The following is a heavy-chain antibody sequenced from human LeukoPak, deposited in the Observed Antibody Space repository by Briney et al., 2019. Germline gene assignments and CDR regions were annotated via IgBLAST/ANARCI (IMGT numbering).Heavy chain of an antibody. CDR3: ARGSYDSGTPPDY. CDR1: GFTFSSYE. V-gene: IGHV3-48*03. CDR2: MSSSGKSI. J-gene: IGHJ4*02. Sequence: TGGSLRLSCVASGFTFSSYEMNWVRQAPGKGLEWVSYMSSSGKSIFYADSVKGRFTVSRDNAQNSLYLQMNSLRAEDTAVYFCARGSYDSGTPPDYWGQGTLVTVSA. D-gene: IGHD3-10*01.